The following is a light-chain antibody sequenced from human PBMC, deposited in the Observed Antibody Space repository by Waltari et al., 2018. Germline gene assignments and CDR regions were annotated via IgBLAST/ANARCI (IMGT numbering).Light chain of an antibody. CDR3: QSFDSSLSASV. CDR2: GNN. V-gene: IGLV1-40*01. Sequence: QSVLTQPPSMSGAPGQKVTIPYTGGRSNFGAGYDVHWYQQFPGTAPKLLIFGNNNRASGVPGRFSGSRSGTSASLAIAGVQSEDEAVYYCQSFDSSLSASVFGGGTKLTVL. J-gene: IGLJ3*02. CDR1: RSNFGAGYD.